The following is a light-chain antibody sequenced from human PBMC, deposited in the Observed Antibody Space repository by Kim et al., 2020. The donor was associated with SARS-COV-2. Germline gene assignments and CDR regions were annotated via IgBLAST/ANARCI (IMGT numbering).Light chain of an antibody. J-gene: IGKJ1*01. Sequence: SASIGDRVTSTCRASQSISRHFNWYQKRPGEAPKLLIYGASNLQSGVPSRFSGSGSGTDFTLTISSLQPEDFATYYCQQSYSSPPTFGQGTKVDI. CDR2: GAS. CDR1: QSISRH. CDR3: QQSYSSPPT. V-gene: IGKV1-39*01.